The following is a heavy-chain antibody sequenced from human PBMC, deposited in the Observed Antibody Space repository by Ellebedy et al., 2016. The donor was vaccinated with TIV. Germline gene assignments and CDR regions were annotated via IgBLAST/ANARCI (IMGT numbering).Heavy chain of an antibody. CDR1: SYTFIGYN. D-gene: IGHD2-2*01. Sequence: AASVKVSCKASSYTFIGYNIHWVRQAPGKGLEWLGWLNPKSGDTNFAPEFEGRVTMTSAMYGNTAYMELNSLRGDDTAVYYCARAGFSSTWYKSETAILDIWGQGTLVIVSS. J-gene: IGHJ4*02. CDR3: ARAGFSSTWYKSETAILDI. CDR2: LNPKSGDT. V-gene: IGHV1-2*02.